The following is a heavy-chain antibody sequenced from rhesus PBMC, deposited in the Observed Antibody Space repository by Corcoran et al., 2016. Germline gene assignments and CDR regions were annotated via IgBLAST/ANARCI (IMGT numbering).Heavy chain of an antibody. Sequence: QLQLQESGPGLVKHSETLSVTCAVSGGSISSRAWRWLRPAPGKGLECIGYIYVSGSSTNYNPSRKSRVTLSVATSKNQLSLKLSSVTAADTAVYYCASGLSYSPLDYWGQGVLFTVSS. CDR2: IYVSGSST. V-gene: IGHV4-169*02. D-gene: IGHD5-12*01. J-gene: IGHJ4*01. CDR3: ASGLSYSPLDY. CDR1: GGSISSRA.